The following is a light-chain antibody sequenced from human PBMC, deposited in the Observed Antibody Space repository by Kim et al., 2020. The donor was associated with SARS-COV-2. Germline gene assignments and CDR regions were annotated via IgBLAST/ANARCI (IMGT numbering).Light chain of an antibody. CDR3: QQYYSTPVT. CDR1: QNILYRTSNKSY. CDR2: WTS. J-gene: IGKJ4*01. Sequence: RATNNCQSSQNILYRTSNKSYLAWYQLKPGQPPKMLIYWTSTRESVVPDRFSGGGSGTDFTLTISSLQAEDVAVYYCQQYYSTPVTFGGGTKLEI. V-gene: IGKV4-1*01.